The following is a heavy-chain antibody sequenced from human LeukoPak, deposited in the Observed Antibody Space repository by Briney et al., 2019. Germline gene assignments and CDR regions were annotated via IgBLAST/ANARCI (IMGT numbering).Heavy chain of an antibody. CDR1: GFIFSHYG. CDR3: ATLTVRGVINI. J-gene: IGHJ4*02. V-gene: IGHV3-15*01. D-gene: IGHD3-10*01. CDR2: IQSKTDGGTT. Sequence: GRSLRLSCAASGFIFSHYGMHWVRQAPGKGLEWVGRIQSKTDGGTTEYAAPVKGRFTISRDDSKTTLYLQMNSLKTEDTAVYYCATLTVRGVINIWGQGTLVTVSS.